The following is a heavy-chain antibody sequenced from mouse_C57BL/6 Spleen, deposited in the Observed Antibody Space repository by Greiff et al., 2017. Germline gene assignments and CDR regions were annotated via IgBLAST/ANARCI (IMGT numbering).Heavy chain of an antibody. D-gene: IGHD2-12*01. CDR1: GYTFTSYW. V-gene: IGHV1-69*01. CDR2: IDPSDSYT. Sequence: QVQLQQPGAELVMPGASVKLSCKASGYTFTSYWMHWVKQRPGKGLEWIGEIDPSDSYTNYNQKFKGKSTLTVNKSSSTAYMQLSSLTSEDSAVYYCARSILYQVNYFDYWGQGTTLTVSS. J-gene: IGHJ2*01. CDR3: ARSILYQVNYFDY.